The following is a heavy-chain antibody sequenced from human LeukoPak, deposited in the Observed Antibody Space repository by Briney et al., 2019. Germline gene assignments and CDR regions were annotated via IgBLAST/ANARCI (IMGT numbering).Heavy chain of an antibody. CDR3: AREAAWGQWYFDL. CDR1: GFPFHDHG. Sequence: PGGSLRLSYVASGFPFHDHGIQWVRQAPGKGLEWVAVIASDGGAKVYADFVKGRFTLSRDNSKNTVFLQMNSLSVEDTAVYYCAREAAWGQWYFDLWGQGAPVTVSS. V-gene: IGHV3-30*03. D-gene: IGHD6-19*01. J-gene: IGHJ4*02. CDR2: IASDGGAK.